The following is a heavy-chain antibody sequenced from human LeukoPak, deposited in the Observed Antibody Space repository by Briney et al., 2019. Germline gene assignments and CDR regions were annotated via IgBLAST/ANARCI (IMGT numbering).Heavy chain of an antibody. Sequence: GGSLRLSCADSGFTFSAYWMSWVRQAPGKGLEWVAVILYNGSNKYYADSVKGRFTISRDNSKNTLYLQMNSLRVEDTAVYYCARAGGYCSGGSCYRGYSWFDPWGQGTLVTVSS. V-gene: IGHV3-33*08. CDR2: ILYNGSNK. CDR1: GFTFSAYW. D-gene: IGHD2-15*01. CDR3: ARAGGYCSGGSCYRGYSWFDP. J-gene: IGHJ5*02.